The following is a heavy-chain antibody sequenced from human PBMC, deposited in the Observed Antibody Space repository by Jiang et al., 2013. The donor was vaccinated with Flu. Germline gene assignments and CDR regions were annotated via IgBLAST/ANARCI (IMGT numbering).Heavy chain of an antibody. Sequence: LEWVAVISYDGSNKYYADSVKGRFTISRDNSKNTLYLQMNSLRAEDTAVYYCAREDSGYSSGWYVGNFDYWGQGTLVTVSS. V-gene: IGHV3-30-3*01. CDR3: AREDSGYSSGWYVGNFDY. J-gene: IGHJ4*02. CDR2: ISYDGSNK. D-gene: IGHD6-19*01.